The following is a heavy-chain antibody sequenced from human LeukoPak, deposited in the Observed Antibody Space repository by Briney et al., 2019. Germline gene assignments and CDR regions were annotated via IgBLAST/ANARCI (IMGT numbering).Heavy chain of an antibody. CDR3: AKGSYYDSSGSFYFDY. CDR1: GFTFSSFG. CDR2: LSFDGTTK. D-gene: IGHD3-22*01. Sequence: GGSLRLSCAASGFTFSSFGMHWVRQAPGKGLEWVAVLSFDGTTKYYTDSVKGRFTISRDNSKNTLYVQVNSLGTEDTAAYYCAKGSYYDSSGSFYFDYWGQGTLVTVSS. V-gene: IGHV3-30*18. J-gene: IGHJ4*02.